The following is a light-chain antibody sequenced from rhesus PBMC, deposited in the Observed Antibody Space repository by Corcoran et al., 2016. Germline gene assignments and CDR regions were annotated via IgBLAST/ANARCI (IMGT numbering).Light chain of an antibody. CDR1: QSISSW. CDR2: KAS. V-gene: IGKV1-22*01. J-gene: IGKJ3*01. Sequence: DIQMTQSPSSLSASVGDTVTITCRASQSISSWLYWYQQNPGKAPKLLIYKASSLQSGVPSRFSGSGSGTDFTLTISSLQPEDFATYYCLQYSSSPFTFGPGTKLDIK. CDR3: LQYSSSPFT.